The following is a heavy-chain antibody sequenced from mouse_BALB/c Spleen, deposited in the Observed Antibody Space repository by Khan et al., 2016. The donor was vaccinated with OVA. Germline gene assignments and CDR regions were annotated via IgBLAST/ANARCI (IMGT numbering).Heavy chain of an antibody. J-gene: IGHJ2*01. CDR1: GFSLTSDG. Sequence: QVQLKESGPGLVAPSQSLSITCTVSGFSLTSDGVSWVCQPPGKGLEWLGVIWGDGSTNYHSALRSRLSIRKDNSKSQVFLKLDSLQTDDTATYYCAELRVFYFDSWGQGTTLTVSS. CDR3: AELRVFYFDS. V-gene: IGHV2-3*01. CDR2: IWGDGST.